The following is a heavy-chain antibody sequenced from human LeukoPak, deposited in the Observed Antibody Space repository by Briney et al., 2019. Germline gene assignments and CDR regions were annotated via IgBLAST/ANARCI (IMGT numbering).Heavy chain of an antibody. J-gene: IGHJ6*03. Sequence: GGSLRLSCAASGFTFSDYNMNWVRQAPGRGLDWVSSISSSSSYIHYADSVKGRFTISRDNAKNSLYLQMNSLRAEDTAVYYCARDLLGYNYHYMDVWGKGTTVTVSS. CDR3: ARDLLGYNYHYMDV. V-gene: IGHV3-21*01. CDR2: ISSSSSYI. CDR1: GFTFSDYN. D-gene: IGHD3-22*01.